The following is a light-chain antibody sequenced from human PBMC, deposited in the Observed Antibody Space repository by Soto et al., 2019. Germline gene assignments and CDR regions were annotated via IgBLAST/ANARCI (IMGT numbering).Light chain of an antibody. Sequence: QSALTQPASVSGSPGQSITISCTGSSSDVGGYNYVSWYQQHPGKAPQLMIYDVSNRPSGVSNRFSGSKSANTAALTISGRQAEDEDDDYCSSYTRSSTLYVVFAGGTKLTVL. J-gene: IGLJ2*01. CDR1: SSDVGGYNY. CDR3: SSYTRSSTLYVV. CDR2: DVS. V-gene: IGLV2-14*01.